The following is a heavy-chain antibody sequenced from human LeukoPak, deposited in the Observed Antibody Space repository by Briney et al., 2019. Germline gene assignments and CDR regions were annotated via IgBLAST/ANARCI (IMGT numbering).Heavy chain of an antibody. Sequence: PGGSLRLSCAASGFTLAGYAMSWVRQAPGKGLEWVAGISDSGGRTNYADSVKGRFTISRDNPKNTLYLQMNSLRAEDTAVYFCAKRGVVIRVILVGFHKEAYYFDSWGQGALVTVSS. V-gene: IGHV3-23*01. CDR3: AKRGVVIRVILVGFHKEAYYFDS. D-gene: IGHD3-22*01. CDR1: GFTLAGYA. CDR2: ISDSGGRT. J-gene: IGHJ4*02.